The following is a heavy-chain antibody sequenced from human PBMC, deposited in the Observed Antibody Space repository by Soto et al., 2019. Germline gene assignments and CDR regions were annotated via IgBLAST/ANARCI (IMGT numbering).Heavy chain of an antibody. V-gene: IGHV1-69*01. D-gene: IGHD2-15*01. J-gene: IGHJ6*02. Sequence: QVQLVQSGAEVKKPGSSVKVSCKASGGTFSSYAISWVRQAPGQGLEWMGGIIPIFGTANYAQKFQGRVTITADESTSTAYMELSSLRSEDTAVYYCAWIVVVVAARSSYGMDVWGQGTTVTVSS. CDR3: AWIVVVVAARSSYGMDV. CDR2: IIPIFGTA. CDR1: GGTFSSYA.